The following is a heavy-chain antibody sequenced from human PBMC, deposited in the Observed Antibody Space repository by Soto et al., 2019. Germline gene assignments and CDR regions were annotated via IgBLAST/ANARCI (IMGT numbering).Heavy chain of an antibody. D-gene: IGHD5-18*01. CDR2: ISAYNGNT. J-gene: IGHJ5*02. V-gene: IGHV1-18*04. CDR1: GYTFTSYG. CDR3: ARAPSRRGYSYGYVLP. Sequence: ASVKVSCKASGYTFTSYGISWVRQAPGQGLEWMGWISAYNGNTNYAQKLQGRVTMTTDTSTSTAYMELRSLRSDDTAVYYCARAPSRRGYSYGYVLPWGQGTLVTVSS.